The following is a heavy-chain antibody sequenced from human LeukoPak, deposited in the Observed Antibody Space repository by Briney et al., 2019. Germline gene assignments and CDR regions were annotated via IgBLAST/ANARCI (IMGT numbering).Heavy chain of an antibody. J-gene: IGHJ5*02. CDR3: ARGGAIIDP. D-gene: IGHD3-10*01. Sequence: SDTLSLTCTVSGGSISSHYWSWLRQPPGKGLEWIGYIYFTGSTNYNPSLKSRVTISVDTSKNQFSLKLSSVTAADTAVYYCARGGAIIDPWGQGTLVTVSS. CDR1: GGSISSHY. V-gene: IGHV4-59*11. CDR2: IYFTGST.